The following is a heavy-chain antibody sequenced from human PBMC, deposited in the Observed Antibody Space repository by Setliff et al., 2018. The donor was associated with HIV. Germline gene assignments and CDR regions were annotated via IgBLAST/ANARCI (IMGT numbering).Heavy chain of an antibody. CDR2: ISPNNGDT. CDR3: ATIRAYYYDSSGQEYFQY. J-gene: IGHJ1*01. Sequence: ASVKVSCKASGYTFTDYFMHWVRQAPGQGLEWMGWISPNNGDTNIPQTFQGRVTMTRDTSINTAYMEFSSLRSEDTAMYYCATIRAYYYDSSGQEYFQYWGHGTLVTV. CDR1: GYTFTDYF. D-gene: IGHD3-22*01. V-gene: IGHV1-2*02.